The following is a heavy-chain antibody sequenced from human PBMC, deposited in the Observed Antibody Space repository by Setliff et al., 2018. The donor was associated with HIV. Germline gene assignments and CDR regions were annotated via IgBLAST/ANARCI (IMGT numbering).Heavy chain of an antibody. V-gene: IGHV7-4-1*02. D-gene: IGHD4-17*01. J-gene: IGHJ5*02. Sequence: ASVKVSCKASGDSLSNYVITWVRRAPGQGLEWMGWINTQTGSPTYAQAFTGRFVFSVDTSVTTAYLQISSLKADDTAVYYCARALYGDYGGDINWLDPWGQGTLVTVSS. CDR3: ARALYGDYGGDINWLDP. CDR2: INTQTGSP. CDR1: GDSLSNYV.